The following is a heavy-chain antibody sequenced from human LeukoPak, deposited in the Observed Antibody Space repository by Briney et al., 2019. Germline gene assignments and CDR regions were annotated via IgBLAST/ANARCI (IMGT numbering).Heavy chain of an antibody. D-gene: IGHD2-2*01. CDR2: IRYDRSNK. Sequence: PGGSLRLSCAASGFTFSSYGMHWVRQAPGKGLEWVAFIRYDRSNKYYADSVKGRFTISRDNSKNTLYLQMNSLRAEDTAVYYCAKGFQVGIVVVPAAIVDYWGQGTLVTVSS. CDR3: AKGFQVGIVVVPAAIVDY. V-gene: IGHV3-30*02. CDR1: GFTFSSYG. J-gene: IGHJ4*02.